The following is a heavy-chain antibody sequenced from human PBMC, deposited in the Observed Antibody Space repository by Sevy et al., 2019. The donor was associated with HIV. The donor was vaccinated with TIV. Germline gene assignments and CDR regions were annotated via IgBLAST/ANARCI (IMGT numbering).Heavy chain of an antibody. Sequence: SETLSLTCAVSGYSISSGYYWGWIRQPPGKGLEWIGSIYHSGSTYYNPSLKSRVTISVDTSKNQFSLKLSPVTAADTAVYYCARIYGSGSVVYYYYYMDVWGKGTTVTVSS. CDR1: GYSISSGYY. CDR3: ARIYGSGSVVYYYYYMDV. CDR2: IYHSGST. D-gene: IGHD3-10*01. J-gene: IGHJ6*03. V-gene: IGHV4-38-2*01.